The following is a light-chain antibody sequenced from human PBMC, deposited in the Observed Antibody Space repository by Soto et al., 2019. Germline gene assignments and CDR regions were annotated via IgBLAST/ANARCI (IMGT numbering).Light chain of an antibody. J-gene: IGKJ4*01. Sequence: EIVLTQSPGTLSLSPGERATLSCRASQSVSGNLLAWYQEKPGQAPRLLIYGASSRATGIPDRFSGSGYGTDFTLTISRVEPEDFAVYYCRQYGRSLGLAFGGGTKVDIK. CDR3: RQYGRSLGLA. CDR1: QSVSGNL. V-gene: IGKV3-20*01. CDR2: GAS.